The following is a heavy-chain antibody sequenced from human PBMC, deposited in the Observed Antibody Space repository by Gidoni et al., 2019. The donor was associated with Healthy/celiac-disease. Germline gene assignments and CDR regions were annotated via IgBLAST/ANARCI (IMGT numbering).Heavy chain of an antibody. D-gene: IGHD3-22*01. J-gene: IGHJ4*02. Sequence: QVQLQESGPGLVKHSKTLSRTCTVSGGSTSRGSYYWSWIRQPAGKGLEWIGRIYTSGSTNYTPSLKGRVTMSVYTSKNQFSLKLGSVTAADTAVYYCARGRGYYDFWGQGTLVTVSS. CDR2: IYTSGST. V-gene: IGHV4-61*02. CDR3: ARGRGYYDF. CDR1: GGSTSRGSYY.